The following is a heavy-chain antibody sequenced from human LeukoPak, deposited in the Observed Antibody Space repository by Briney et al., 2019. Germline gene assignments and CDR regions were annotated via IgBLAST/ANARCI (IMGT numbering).Heavy chain of an antibody. CDR2: IIPIFGIA. J-gene: IGHJ4*02. V-gene: IGHV1-69*04. CDR1: GGTFSSYA. CDR3: ARDPSSTVVMRYYFDY. Sequence: ASVKVSGKASGGTFSSYAISWVRQAPGQGLEWMGRIIPIFGIANYAQKFHGRVTITSDKSTSTAYMELSSLRSEDTAVYYCARDPSSTVVMRYYFDYWGQGTLVTVSS. D-gene: IGHD4-23*01.